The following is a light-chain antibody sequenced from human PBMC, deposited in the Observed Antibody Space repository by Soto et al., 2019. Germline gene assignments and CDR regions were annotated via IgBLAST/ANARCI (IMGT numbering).Light chain of an antibody. J-gene: IGKJ1*01. V-gene: IGKV1-6*01. CDR1: QGIRND. CDR2: QAS. CDR3: QQYHTYWWT. Sequence: AIQMTQSPSSLSASVGDRVTITWRASQGIRNDLGWYQQKPGKAPNXXXYQASTLESGVPSRFSGSGSGTEFTLTISSLKTDDFATYYCQQYHTYWWTFCQGTKVDIK.